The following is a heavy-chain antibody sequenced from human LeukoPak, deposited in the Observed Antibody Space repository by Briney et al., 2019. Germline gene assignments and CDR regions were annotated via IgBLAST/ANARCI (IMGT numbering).Heavy chain of an antibody. CDR2: ISSSSSTI. Sequence: PGGSLRLSCAASGFTFSSYSMNWVRQAPGKGLEWVSYISSSSSTIYYADSVKGRFTISRDNAKNSLYLQMNSLRAEDTAVYYCASPAGQQLVQGYFDYWDQGTLVTVSS. CDR3: ASPAGQQLVQGYFDY. CDR1: GFTFSSYS. D-gene: IGHD6-13*01. V-gene: IGHV3-48*04. J-gene: IGHJ4*02.